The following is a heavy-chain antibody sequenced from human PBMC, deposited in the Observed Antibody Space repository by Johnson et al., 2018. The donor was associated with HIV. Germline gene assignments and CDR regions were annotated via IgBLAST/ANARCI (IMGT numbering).Heavy chain of an antibody. Sequence: QVQLVESGGGVVQPGRSLRLSCAASGFTFNYYNIHWVRQAPGKGLEWVAMISSDGITKYYADSVKGRFTISRDNSKNTLYLQMNSLRVEDTAVYYCAKVDCGGDTCAGYDPFDLWGQGTLVTVSS. CDR1: GFTFNYYN. CDR3: AKVDCGGDTCAGYDPFDL. V-gene: IGHV3-30*14. J-gene: IGHJ3*01. D-gene: IGHD2-21*01. CDR2: ISSDGITK.